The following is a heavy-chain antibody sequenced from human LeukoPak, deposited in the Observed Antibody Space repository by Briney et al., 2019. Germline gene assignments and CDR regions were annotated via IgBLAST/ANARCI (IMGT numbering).Heavy chain of an antibody. Sequence: SETLSLTCAVYGGSFSGYYWSWIRQPPGKGLEWIGEINHSGSTNYNPSLKSRVTISVDTSKNQFSLKLSSVTAADTAVYYCARLGYDYVWGSYRSDYWGQGTLVTVFS. V-gene: IGHV4-34*01. CDR2: INHSGST. CDR3: ARLGYDYVWGSYRSDY. D-gene: IGHD3-16*02. CDR1: GGSFSGYY. J-gene: IGHJ4*02.